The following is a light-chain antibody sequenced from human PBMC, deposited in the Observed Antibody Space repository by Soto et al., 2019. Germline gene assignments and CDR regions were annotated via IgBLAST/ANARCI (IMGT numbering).Light chain of an antibody. Sequence: EIVMTQSPATLSVSPGERATLSCRASQSVSSNLAWYQQKPGQAPRLLIYGASTRATGIPARFSGSGSGTEFTLTIRSLQSEDFAVYYCQPYNNWPPYPFGQGTKLEIK. V-gene: IGKV3-15*01. J-gene: IGKJ2*01. CDR3: QPYNNWPPYP. CDR2: GAS. CDR1: QSVSSN.